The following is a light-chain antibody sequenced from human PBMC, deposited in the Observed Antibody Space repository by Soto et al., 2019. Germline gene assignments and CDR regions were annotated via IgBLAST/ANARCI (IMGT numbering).Light chain of an antibody. CDR2: DAS. J-gene: IGKJ2*01. V-gene: IGKV1-33*01. CDR3: QQYDNLPPYT. CDR1: QDISNY. Sequence: DIQMTQSPSSLSASVGDRVTITCQASQDISNYVNWYQQKLGKAPKLLTYDASNLETGVPSRFSGSGSGTDFTFTIISLQTEDIATYYCQQYDNLPPYTFGQGTKLEIK.